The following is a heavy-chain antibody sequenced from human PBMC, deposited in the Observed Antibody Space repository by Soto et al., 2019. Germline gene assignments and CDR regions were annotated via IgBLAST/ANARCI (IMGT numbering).Heavy chain of an antibody. CDR1: GGSISSSSYY. Sequence: QLQLQESGPGLVKPSETLSLTCTVSGGSISSSSYYWGWIRQPPGKGLEWIGSIYYSGSTYYNPSTKSRAPIPEDTSKNQFPLNRTPVPAADTVVYSWASPHSPPHPGGVRADYGAQGPLVPVSS. CDR2: IYYSGST. V-gene: IGHV4-39*01. J-gene: IGHJ4*02. D-gene: IGHD3-16*01. CDR3: ASPHSPPHPGGVRADY.